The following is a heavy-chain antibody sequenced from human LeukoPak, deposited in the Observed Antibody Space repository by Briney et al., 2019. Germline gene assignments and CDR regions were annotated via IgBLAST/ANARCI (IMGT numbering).Heavy chain of an antibody. J-gene: IGHJ4*02. CDR3: TRDQTPYY. Sequence: GGSLRLSCAASGFTFSSYGMSWVRQAPGKGLEWVGFIRSKIYGGTPEYAASVKGRFTISRDDSKGIAYLQMNSLKTEDTAVYYCTRDQTPYYWGQGTLVTVSS. V-gene: IGHV3-49*04. CDR2: IRSKIYGGTP. CDR1: GFTFSSYG.